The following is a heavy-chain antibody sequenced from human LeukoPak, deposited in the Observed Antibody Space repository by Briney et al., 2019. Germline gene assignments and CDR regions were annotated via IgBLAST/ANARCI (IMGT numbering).Heavy chain of an antibody. Sequence: PGGSLRLSCAASGFTFSSYGMHWVRQAPGKGLEWVAFIRYDGSNKYYADSVKGRFTISRDNSKNTVYLQMNYLTADDTARYYCVKEERGYSYGDYWGQGTLVTVSS. J-gene: IGHJ4*02. CDR1: GFTFSSYG. V-gene: IGHV3-30*02. CDR2: IRYDGSNK. D-gene: IGHD5-18*01. CDR3: VKEERGYSYGDY.